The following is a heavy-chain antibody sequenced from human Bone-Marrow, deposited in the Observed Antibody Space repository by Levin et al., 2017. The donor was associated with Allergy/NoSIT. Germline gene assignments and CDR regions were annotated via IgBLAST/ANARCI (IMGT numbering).Heavy chain of an antibody. CDR3: TRNSWGIDY. V-gene: IGHV3-74*01. D-gene: IGHD3-16*01. J-gene: IGHJ4*02. CDR1: GFNFRSHW. CDR2: IDFDGTIT. Sequence: GGSLRLSCEASGFNFRSHWMHWVRQAPGTGLVWVSRIDFDGTITNYADSVRGRFTISRDNAKNTLYLQMHSLRPEDTALYYCTRNSWGIDYWGQGTQVTVSS.